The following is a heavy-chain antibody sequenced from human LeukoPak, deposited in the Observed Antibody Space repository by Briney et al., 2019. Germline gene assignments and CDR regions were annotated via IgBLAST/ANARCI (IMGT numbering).Heavy chain of an antibody. CDR2: IYYSGST. CDR3: ARGSSSGWFLGDV. CDR1: GGSISSYY. D-gene: IGHD6-19*01. Sequence: SETLSLTCTVSGGSISSYYWNWFRQPPGKGLEWIGYIYYSGSTSYNPSLKSRVTISVDTSKNQFSLKLSSVTAADTAVYHCARGSSSGWFLGDVWGKGTTVTVSS. V-gene: IGHV4-59*01. J-gene: IGHJ6*04.